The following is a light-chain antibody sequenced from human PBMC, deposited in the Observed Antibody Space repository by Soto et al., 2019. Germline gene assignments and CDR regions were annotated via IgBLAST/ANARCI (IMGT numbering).Light chain of an antibody. CDR3: LQYYNFSWT. CDR1: QDIRNT. CDR2: AAS. V-gene: IGKV1-6*01. J-gene: IGKJ1*01. Sequence: AIQMTQSPSSLSASVVDRVAIAFRASQDIRNTLAWYQQKPGEAPKLLIFAASNLQSGVPSRFSGSGSVTDFTLAITGLQPEDFATYYCLQYYNFSWTFGQGTKVDI.